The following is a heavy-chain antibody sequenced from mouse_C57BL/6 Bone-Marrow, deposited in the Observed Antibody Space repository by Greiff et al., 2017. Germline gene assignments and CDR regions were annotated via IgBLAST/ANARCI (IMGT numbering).Heavy chain of an antibody. Sequence: EVQGVESGGGLVQPGESLKLSCESNEYEFPSHDMSWVRKTPEKRLELVAAINSDGGSTYYPDTMERRFIISRDNTKKTLYLQMSSLRSEDTALYYCARHVRWLLDYYAMDYWGQGTSVTVSS. D-gene: IGHD2-3*01. CDR3: ARHVRWLLDYYAMDY. CDR2: INSDGGST. V-gene: IGHV5-2*01. CDR1: EYEFPSHD. J-gene: IGHJ4*01.